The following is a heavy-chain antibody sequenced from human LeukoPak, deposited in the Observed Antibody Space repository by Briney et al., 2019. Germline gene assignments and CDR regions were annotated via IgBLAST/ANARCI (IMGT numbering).Heavy chain of an antibody. V-gene: IGHV3-23*01. CDR1: GFTFSDYY. J-gene: IGHJ2*01. D-gene: IGHD2-2*01. CDR3: AKDRTAVPLAYWYFDL. CDR2: ISGSGGST. Sequence: GGSLRLSCAASGFTFSDYYMSWIRQAPGKGLEWVSAISGSGGSTYYADSVTGRFTISRDNSKNTLYLHMNSLRVEDSAIYYCAKDRTAVPLAYWYFDLWGRGTLVTVSS.